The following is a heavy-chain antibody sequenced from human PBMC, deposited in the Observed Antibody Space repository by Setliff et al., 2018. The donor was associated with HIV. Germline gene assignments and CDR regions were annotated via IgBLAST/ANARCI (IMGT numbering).Heavy chain of an antibody. J-gene: IGHJ4*02. Sequence: SETLSLTCTVSGGSISSDDYYWNWIRQPPGKGLEWIGYITYSGSAYYNPSLKSRVTISIDTSNNQISLRLSSVTAADTAVYYCARVLYGGGSWPFDYWGQGTLVTVSS. CDR3: ARVLYGGGSWPFDY. CDR1: GGSISSDDYY. CDR2: ITYSGSA. V-gene: IGHV4-30-4*08. D-gene: IGHD3-10*01.